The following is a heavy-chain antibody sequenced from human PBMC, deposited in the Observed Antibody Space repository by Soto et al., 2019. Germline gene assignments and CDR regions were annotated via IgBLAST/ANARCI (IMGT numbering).Heavy chain of an antibody. Sequence: SESLSLTCAVYVYSIDNEYYWSCIRQPPGKGLEWIGYIYYSGSTNYNPSLKSRVTISVDTSKNQFSLKLSSVTAADTAVYYCAREHCSSTSCYTNWFDPWGQGTLVTVSS. J-gene: IGHJ5*02. CDR2: IYYSGST. V-gene: IGHV4-59*01. CDR3: AREHCSSTSCYTNWFDP. D-gene: IGHD2-2*02. CDR1: VYSIDNEYY.